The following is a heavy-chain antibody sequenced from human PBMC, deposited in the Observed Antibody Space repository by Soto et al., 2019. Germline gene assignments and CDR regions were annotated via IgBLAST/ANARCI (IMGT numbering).Heavy chain of an antibody. CDR3: ARLRVRFSTTSGGALYEFFYGMDV. CDR1: GGSLNGYY. V-gene: IGHV4-34*01. CDR2: INQSGGT. D-gene: IGHD3-16*01. J-gene: IGHJ6*02. Sequence: PSETLSLTCAVHGGSLNGYYWSWIRQPPGKGLEWMGEINQSGGTNYNPSLKSRVTMSVDTSKTHFPLNLTAVTAADTALYFCARLRVRFSTTSGGALYEFFYGMDVWGQGTTVTVSS.